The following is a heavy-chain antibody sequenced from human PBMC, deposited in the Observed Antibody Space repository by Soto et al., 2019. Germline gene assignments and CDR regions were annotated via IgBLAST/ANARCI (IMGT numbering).Heavy chain of an antibody. CDR3: AKDLSKQWLGYPFDY. D-gene: IGHD6-19*01. Sequence: PGGSLRLSCAASGFTFSSYGMHWVRQAPGKGLEWVAVISYDGSNKYYADSVKGRFTISRDNSKNTLYLQMNSLRAEDTAVYYCAKDLSKQWLGYPFDYWGQGTLVTVSS. J-gene: IGHJ4*02. CDR2: ISYDGSNK. CDR1: GFTFSSYG. V-gene: IGHV3-30*18.